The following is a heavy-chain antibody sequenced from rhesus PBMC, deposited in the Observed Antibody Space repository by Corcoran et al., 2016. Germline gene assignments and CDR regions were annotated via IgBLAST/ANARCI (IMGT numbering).Heavy chain of an antibody. CDR2: ISGSGGST. J-gene: IGHJ5-2*02. CDR1: GGSISSNY. Sequence: QVQLQESGPGLVKPSETLSLTFAVSGGSISSNYLIWIRQPPGKGLEWIGRISGSGGSTDYNPSRRSRVTISTDTSKNQFSLKLSSVTAADTAVYYCARLVVVFNSLDVWGRGVLVTVSS. V-gene: IGHV4-173*01. CDR3: ARLVVVFNSLDV. D-gene: IGHD3-16*01.